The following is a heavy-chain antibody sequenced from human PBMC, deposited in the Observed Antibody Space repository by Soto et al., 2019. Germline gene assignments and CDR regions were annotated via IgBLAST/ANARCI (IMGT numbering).Heavy chain of an antibody. CDR1: GFSVSTTGVG. V-gene: IGHV2-5*02. CDR2: IYWDDST. Sequence: QLTLKESGPTVVKPTQTLTLTCTFSGFSVSTTGVGVAWIRQPPGKALEWLALIYWDDSTLYSPSLRSRLTLTSDTSTDQLVLTPTNVDPADTATYLCARDPSVAGRNWYFDVWGRGTLVTVSS. D-gene: IGHD6-19*01. CDR3: ARDPSVAGRNWYFDV. J-gene: IGHJ2*01.